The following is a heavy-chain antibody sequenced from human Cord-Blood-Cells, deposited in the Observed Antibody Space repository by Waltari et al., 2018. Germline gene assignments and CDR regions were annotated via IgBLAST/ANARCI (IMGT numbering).Heavy chain of an antibody. CDR1: GYTFTSYA. D-gene: IGHD3-16*01. J-gene: IGHJ5*02. Sequence: QVQLVQSGAEVKKPGASVKVSCKASGYTFTSYALNWVRQATGQGLEWMGGMKPNMGKTGYAQRFQGRVTKTRNTSISTAYMEVSSLRSEDTPVYYCARGGWGWFDPWGQGTLVTVSS. V-gene: IGHV1-8*01. CDR2: MKPNMGKT. CDR3: ARGGWGWFDP.